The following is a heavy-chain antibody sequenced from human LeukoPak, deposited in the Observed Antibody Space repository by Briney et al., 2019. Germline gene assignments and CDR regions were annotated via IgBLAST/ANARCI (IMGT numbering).Heavy chain of an antibody. CDR1: GFTFSSYS. V-gene: IGHV3-21*01. D-gene: IGHD2-2*03. CDR3: ARGGYCSSTSCHHFDY. J-gene: IGHJ4*02. CDR2: ISSSSSYI. Sequence: GGSLRLSCAASGFTFSSYSMNWVRQAPGKGLEWVSSISSSSSYIYYADSVKGRFTISRDNAKNSLYLQMNSLRAEDTAAYYCARGGYCSSTSCHHFDYWGQGTLVTVSS.